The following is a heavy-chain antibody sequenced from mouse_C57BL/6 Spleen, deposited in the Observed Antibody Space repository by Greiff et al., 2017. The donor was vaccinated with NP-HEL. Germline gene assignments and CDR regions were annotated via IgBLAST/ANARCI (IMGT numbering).Heavy chain of an antibody. CDR1: GYTFTSYT. J-gene: IGHJ4*01. CDR3: ARCYYGSSYVGYAMDY. V-gene: IGHV1-4*01. Sequence: QVQLQQSGAELARPGASVKMSCKASGYTFTSYTMHWVKQRPGQGLEWIGYLNPSSGYTTYNQKFKDKATVTADKSSSTAYMQLSSLTSEDSAVYYCARCYYGSSYVGYAMDYWGQGTSVTVSS. CDR2: LNPSSGYT. D-gene: IGHD1-1*01.